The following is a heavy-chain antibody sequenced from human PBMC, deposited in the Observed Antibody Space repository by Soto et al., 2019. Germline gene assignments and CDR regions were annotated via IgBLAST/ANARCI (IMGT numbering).Heavy chain of an antibody. CDR3: AMSRSGRFDS. CDR2: IQNSIST. J-gene: IGHJ5*01. CDR1: GASFTSAVYY. V-gene: IGHV4-31*03. D-gene: IGHD6-19*01. Sequence: SETLSLTCSVSGASFTSAVYYCSWMRQLPGKGLEWIGYIQNSISTIYSPTLKSRATISVDPSKNQFSLRLNSVTAADTAMYYCAMSRSGRFDSWGQGTQVTVSS.